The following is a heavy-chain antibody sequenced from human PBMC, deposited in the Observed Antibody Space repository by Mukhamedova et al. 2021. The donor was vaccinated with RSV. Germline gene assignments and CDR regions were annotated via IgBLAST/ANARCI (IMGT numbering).Heavy chain of an antibody. Sequence: EYMGWMNANSGNTGYAQNFQGRVTMTWSTPISTAYMELSSLTSEDTAVYYCARARAVNWSRRGLDFWGQGTLVNVSP. CDR3: ARARAVNWSRRGLDF. CDR2: MNANSGNT. V-gene: IGHV1-8*01. J-gene: IGHJ4*02.